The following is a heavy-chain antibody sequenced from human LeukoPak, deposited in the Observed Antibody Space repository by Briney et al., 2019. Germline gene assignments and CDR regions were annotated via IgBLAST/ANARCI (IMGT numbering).Heavy chain of an antibody. CDR3: ARDRVVGAFDY. V-gene: IGHV3-48*04. J-gene: IGHJ4*02. D-gene: IGHD1-26*01. CDR1: GFTFSSYS. Sequence: PGGSLRLSCAASGFTFSSYSMNWVRQAPGKGLEWVSYISSSSSTIYYADSVKGRFTISRDNAKNSLYLQMNSLRAEDTAVYYCARDRVVGAFDYWGQGTLVTVSS. CDR2: ISSSSSTI.